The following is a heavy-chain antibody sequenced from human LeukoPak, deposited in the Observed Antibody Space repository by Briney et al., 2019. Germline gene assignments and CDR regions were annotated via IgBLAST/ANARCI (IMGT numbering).Heavy chain of an antibody. CDR1: GGSVSSGSYY. D-gene: IGHD1-26*01. CDR2: IYYSGST. V-gene: IGHV4-61*01. J-gene: IGHJ4*02. Sequence: SETLSLTCTVSGGSVSSGSYYWSWIRQPPGKGLEWIGYIYYSGSTNYNPSLKSRVTISVDTSKNQFSLKLSSVTAADTAVYYCARDSYGSYFYWGQGTLVTVSS. CDR3: ARDSYGSYFY.